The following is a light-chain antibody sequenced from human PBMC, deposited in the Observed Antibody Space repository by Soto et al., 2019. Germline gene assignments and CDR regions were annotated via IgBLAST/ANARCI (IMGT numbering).Light chain of an antibody. CDR1: QTVDSNY. Sequence: DIELTQSPGTLSLSPGERATLSCRASQTVDSNYLAWHQQKPGQAPRLLISAASIKATGIPSRFSGSGSGTDFTLTISRLEPEDFAVYYCQQYGGSFLTFGPGTRLEIK. J-gene: IGKJ5*01. CDR2: AAS. V-gene: IGKV3-20*01. CDR3: QQYGGSFLT.